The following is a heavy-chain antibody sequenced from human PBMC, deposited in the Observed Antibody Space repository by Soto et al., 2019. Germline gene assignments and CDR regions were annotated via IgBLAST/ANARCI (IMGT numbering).Heavy chain of an antibody. CDR2: ISYDSTKT. J-gene: IGHJ6*02. CDR1: VFTFNSYG. V-gene: IGHV3-30*03. CDR3: ARTRSAWSDFHYYSLDV. Sequence: GWSLRLSCASSVFTFNSYGMHWVRQGPGNGLEWVAFISYDSTKTYYADSVKGRFTISRDNSNSALYVQMNSLTGEDTAVYYCARTRSAWSDFHYYSLDVWGQGTTVTVSS. D-gene: IGHD1-26*01.